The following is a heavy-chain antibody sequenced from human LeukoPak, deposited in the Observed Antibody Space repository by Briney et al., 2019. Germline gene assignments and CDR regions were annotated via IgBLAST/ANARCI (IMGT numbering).Heavy chain of an antibody. V-gene: IGHV3-23*01. CDR2: ISGSGGST. Sequence: GGSLRLSCAASGFTFSSYGMSWVRQAPGKGLEWVSAISGSGGSTYYADSVKGRFTISRDNSKNRLYLQMNSLRAEDTAVYYCARSIYDSSGYYGISDYWGQGTLVTVSS. D-gene: IGHD3-22*01. CDR3: ARSIYDSSGYYGISDY. J-gene: IGHJ4*02. CDR1: GFTFSSYG.